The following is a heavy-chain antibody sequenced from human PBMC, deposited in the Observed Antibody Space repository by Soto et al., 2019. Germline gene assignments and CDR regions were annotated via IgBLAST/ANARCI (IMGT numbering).Heavy chain of an antibody. CDR1: GGSLSRGGFY. V-gene: IGHV4-31*03. D-gene: IGHD2-2*01. Sequence: TLSLTCRVSGGSLSRGGFYWSWIRQHTGEGLEWIGYIYYSGSTYYNPSLKSRVTISVDTSKNQFSLKLSSVTAADTAVYYCARYFIVVVPAASPSNWFDPWGQGTLVTVSS. CDR3: ARYFIVVVPAASPSNWFDP. CDR2: IYYSGST. J-gene: IGHJ5*02.